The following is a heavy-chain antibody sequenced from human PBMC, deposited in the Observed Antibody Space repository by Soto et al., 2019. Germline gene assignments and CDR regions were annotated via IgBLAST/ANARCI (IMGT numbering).Heavy chain of an antibody. D-gene: IGHD3-9*01. CDR1: GFTFSSYG. CDR2: ISYDGSNK. J-gene: IGHJ4*02. Sequence: QVQLVESGGGVVQPGRSLRLSCAASGFTFSSYGMHWVRQAPGKGLEWVAVISYDGSNKYYADSVKGRFTISRDNSKNTLYLQMNSLRAEDTAVYYCAKGVLRYFDWLPFDYWGQGILVTVSS. V-gene: IGHV3-30*18. CDR3: AKGVLRYFDWLPFDY.